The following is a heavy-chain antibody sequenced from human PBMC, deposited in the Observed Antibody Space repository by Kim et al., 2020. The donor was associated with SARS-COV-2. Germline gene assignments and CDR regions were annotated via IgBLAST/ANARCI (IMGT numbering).Heavy chain of an antibody. Sequence: AYAVSVRSRMTINPDTSKNQFSLHLNSVTPEDTAVYYCVRASGSSYDYWGQGILVTVSS. V-gene: IGHV6-1*01. CDR3: VRASGSSYDY. D-gene: IGHD6-6*01. J-gene: IGHJ4*02.